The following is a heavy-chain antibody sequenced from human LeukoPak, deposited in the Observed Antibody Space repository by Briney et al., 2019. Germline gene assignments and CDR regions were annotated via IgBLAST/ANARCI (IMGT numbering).Heavy chain of an antibody. CDR3: ARVADSSSWYGGGSDY. V-gene: IGHV1-2*02. D-gene: IGHD6-13*01. J-gene: IGHJ4*02. Sequence: ASVKVSCKASGYTFTGYYMHWVRQAPGQGLEWMGWINPNSGGTNYAQKFLGRVTMTRDTSISTAYMELSRLRSDDTAVYYCARVADSSSWYGGGSDYWGQGTLVTVSS. CDR1: GYTFTGYY. CDR2: INPNSGGT.